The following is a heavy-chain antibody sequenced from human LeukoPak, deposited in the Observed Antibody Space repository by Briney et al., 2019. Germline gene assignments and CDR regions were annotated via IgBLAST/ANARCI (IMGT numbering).Heavy chain of an antibody. J-gene: IGHJ6*02. CDR2: ISSSSSYI. D-gene: IGHD5-18*01. V-gene: IGHV3-21*01. Sequence: GGSLRLSCAASRFTFSNHAMSWVRQAPGKGLEWVSSISSSSSYIYYADSVKGRFTISRDNAKNSLYLQMNSLRAEDTAVYYCARDLVQLWSGMDVWGQGTTVTVSS. CDR3: ARDLVQLWSGMDV. CDR1: RFTFSNHA.